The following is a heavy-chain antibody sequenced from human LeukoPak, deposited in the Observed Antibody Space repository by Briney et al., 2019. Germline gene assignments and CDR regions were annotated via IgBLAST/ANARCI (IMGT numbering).Heavy chain of an antibody. CDR3: ARAPRAARRFDY. CDR2: TNHSGST. J-gene: IGHJ4*02. Sequence: SETLSLTCAVYGGSFSGYYWSWIRQPPGKGLEWIGETNHSGSTNYNPSLKSRVTISVDTSKNQFSLKLTSVTAADTAVYYCARAPRAARRFDYWGQGTLVTVSS. D-gene: IGHD6-6*01. V-gene: IGHV4-34*01. CDR1: GGSFSGYY.